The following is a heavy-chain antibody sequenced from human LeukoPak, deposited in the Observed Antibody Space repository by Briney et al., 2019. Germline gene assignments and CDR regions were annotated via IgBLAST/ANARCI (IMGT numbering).Heavy chain of an antibody. D-gene: IGHD6-13*01. J-gene: IGHJ6*03. CDR3: ARESSSWYYMDV. CDR1: GFTFSSYE. Sequence: GGSLRLSCAASGFTFSSYEMNWVRQAPGKGLEWVSYISSSGSTIYYADSVKGRFTISRDNAKNSLYLQMNSLRAEDTAVYYCARESSSWYYMDVWGKGTTVTVSS. CDR2: ISSSGSTI. V-gene: IGHV3-48*03.